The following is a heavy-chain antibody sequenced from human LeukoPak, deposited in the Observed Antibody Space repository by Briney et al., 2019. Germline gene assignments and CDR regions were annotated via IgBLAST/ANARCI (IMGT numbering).Heavy chain of an antibody. CDR2: ISSSSSYI. D-gene: IGHD3-22*01. Sequence: GTSLRLSCEASGFKFSRYCMHWVRQAPGKGLEWVSSISSSSSYIYYADSVKCRFTISRDNAKNSLYLQMNSLMAEDTAVYYCARDFGYDRSGYYPFDYWGKGTLVTVSS. V-gene: IGHV3-21*01. CDR3: ARDFGYDRSGYYPFDY. J-gene: IGHJ4*02. CDR1: GFKFSRYC.